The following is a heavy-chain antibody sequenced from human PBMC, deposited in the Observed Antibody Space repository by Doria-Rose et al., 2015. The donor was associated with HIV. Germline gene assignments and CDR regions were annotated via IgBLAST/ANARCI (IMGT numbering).Heavy chain of an antibody. Sequence: QVQLQESGPGLVKPSETLSLTCSVSGGSISHYYWSWIRQPPGKGLEYNGDILYTGSTNYSPSLKRRVSRSIGTSKNKFSLRLSSVTAADTAVYYCARVLSGTYDYWGQGTLVTVSS. J-gene: IGHJ4*02. D-gene: IGHD1-26*01. V-gene: IGHV4-59*01. CDR2: ILYTGST. CDR3: ARVLSGTYDY. CDR1: GGSISHYY.